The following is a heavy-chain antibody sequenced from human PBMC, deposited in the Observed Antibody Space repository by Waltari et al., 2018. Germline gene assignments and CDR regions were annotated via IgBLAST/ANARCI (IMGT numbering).Heavy chain of an antibody. CDR3: ARETAAAGTNWFDP. D-gene: IGHD6-13*01. J-gene: IGHJ5*02. Sequence: QLQLQESGPGLVKPSETLSLTCTVSGGSISSSSYYWGWIRQSPGKGLEWIGSIYYSGSTYYNPSLKSRVTISVDTSKNQFSLKLSSVTAADTAVYYCARETAAAGTNWFDPWGQGTLVTVSS. CDR2: IYYSGST. V-gene: IGHV4-39*07. CDR1: GGSISSSSYY.